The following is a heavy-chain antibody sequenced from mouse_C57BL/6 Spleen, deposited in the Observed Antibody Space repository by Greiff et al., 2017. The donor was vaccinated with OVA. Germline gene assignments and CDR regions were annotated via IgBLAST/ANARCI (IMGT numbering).Heavy chain of an antibody. CDR1: GYTFTSYW. V-gene: IGHV1-55*01. J-gene: IGHJ4*01. CDR3: SRVGGSSYVDSMDY. CDR2: IYPGSGST. D-gene: IGHD1-1*01. Sequence: QVQLQQSGAELVKPGASVKMSCKASGYTFTSYWITWVKQRPGQGLEWIGEIYPGSGSTNYNEKLKSKATLTVDKSSSPAYLQLSSLTSEYYAITFCSRVGGSSYVDSMDYWGQGTSVTVSS.